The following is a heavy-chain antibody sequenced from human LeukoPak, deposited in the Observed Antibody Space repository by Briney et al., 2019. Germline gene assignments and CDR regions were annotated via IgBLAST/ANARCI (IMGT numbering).Heavy chain of an antibody. Sequence: GGSLRLSCAASGFPFSSYGMHWVRQAPGKGLEWVALIWYDVSNLYYADSVKGRFTISKDSSKNTLYLHMNSLRAEDTAVYYCARDKNYYGSGSPSLDAFDIWGQGTMVTVSS. D-gene: IGHD3-10*01. CDR1: GFPFSSYG. V-gene: IGHV3-33*01. CDR3: ARDKNYYGSGSPSLDAFDI. J-gene: IGHJ3*02. CDR2: IWYDVSNL.